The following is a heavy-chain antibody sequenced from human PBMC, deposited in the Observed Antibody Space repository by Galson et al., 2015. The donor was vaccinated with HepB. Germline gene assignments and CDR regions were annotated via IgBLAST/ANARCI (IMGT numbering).Heavy chain of an antibody. CDR1: GFTFSNYG. CDR2: ISYDGSNK. Sequence: LRLSCAAPGFTFSNYGMHWVRQAPGKGLEWVAVISYDGSNKYYADSVKGRFTISRDNSKNTLYLQMNSLRAEDTAVYYCAKNPQPFDIWGQGTMVTVSS. J-gene: IGHJ3*02. V-gene: IGHV3-30*18. CDR3: AKNPQPFDI.